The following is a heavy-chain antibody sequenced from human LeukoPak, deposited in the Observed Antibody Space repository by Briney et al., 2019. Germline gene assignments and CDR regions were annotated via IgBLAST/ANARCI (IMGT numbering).Heavy chain of an antibody. CDR2: IYYSGST. CDR3: ARGRSLKLRRDGYNYYFDY. Sequence: SETLSLTCTVSGGSISSSSYYWSWIRQHPGKGLEWIGYIYYSGSTYYNPSLKSRVTISVDTSKNQFSLKLSSVTAADTAVYYCARGRSLKLRRDGYNYYFDYWGQGTLVTVSS. V-gene: IGHV4-31*03. CDR1: GGSISSSSYY. D-gene: IGHD5-24*01. J-gene: IGHJ4*02.